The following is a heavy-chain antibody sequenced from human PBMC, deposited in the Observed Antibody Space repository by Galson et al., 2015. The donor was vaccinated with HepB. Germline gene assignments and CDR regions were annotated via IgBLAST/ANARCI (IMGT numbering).Heavy chain of an antibody. CDR3: ARGLTGDYVFDY. CDR2: ISARSTYI. CDR1: GFTFSGFS. Sequence: SLRLSCAASGFTFSGFSMNWVRQAPGKGLEWASFISARSTYIYYAQSVKGRFTISRDNATSSVFLEMNNLRVDDTAVYYCARGLTGDYVFDYWGQGTVVTVSS. J-gene: IGHJ4*02. D-gene: IGHD4-17*01. V-gene: IGHV3-21*06.